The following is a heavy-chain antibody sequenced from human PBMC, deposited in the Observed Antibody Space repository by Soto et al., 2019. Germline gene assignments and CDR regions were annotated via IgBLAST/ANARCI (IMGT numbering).Heavy chain of an antibody. V-gene: IGHV1-8*01. CDR2: MNPNTGNT. Sequence: ASVKVSCKASEYIFTNYDINWVRQAPGQGFEWMGWMNPNTGNTGYAQKFQDRVTMTRNTSISTAFMELTSLRSEDTAVYYCARGITYYDILTASYFGGEYFDFWGQGTLVTVSS. D-gene: IGHD3-9*01. CDR3: ARGITYYDILTASYFGGEYFDF. J-gene: IGHJ4*02. CDR1: EYIFTNYD.